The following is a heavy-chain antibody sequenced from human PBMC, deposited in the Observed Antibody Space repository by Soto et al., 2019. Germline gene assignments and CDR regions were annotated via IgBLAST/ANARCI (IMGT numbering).Heavy chain of an antibody. CDR2: IYYSGST. CDR3: ARTAVVVTATPYYYYYGMDV. CDR1: GGSISSSSYY. V-gene: IGHV4-39*01. J-gene: IGHJ6*02. D-gene: IGHD2-21*02. Sequence: SETLSLTCTVSGGSISSSSYYWGWIRQPPGKGLEWIGSIYYSGSTYYNPSLKSRVTISVDTSKNQFSLKLSSVTAADTAVYYFARTAVVVTATPYYYYYGMDVWGQGTTVTVSS.